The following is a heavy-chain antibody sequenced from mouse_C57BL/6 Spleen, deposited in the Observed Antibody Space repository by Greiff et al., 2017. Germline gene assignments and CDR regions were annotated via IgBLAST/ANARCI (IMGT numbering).Heavy chain of an antibody. CDR1: GYAFSSSW. D-gene: IGHD3-2*02. Sequence: QVQLQQSGPELVKPGASVQISCKASGYAFSSSWMNWVKQRPGKGLEWIGRIFPGDGDTNYNGKFKGKATLTADKSSSTAYMQLSSLTSEDSAVYFCARGGTAQATWDYWGQGTTLTVSS. CDR3: ARGGTAQATWDY. J-gene: IGHJ2*01. CDR2: IFPGDGDT. V-gene: IGHV1-82*01.